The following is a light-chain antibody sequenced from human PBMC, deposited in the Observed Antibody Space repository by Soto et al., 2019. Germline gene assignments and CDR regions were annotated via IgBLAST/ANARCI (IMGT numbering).Light chain of an antibody. CDR2: DAS. CDR3: QQYKSYSPLT. CDR1: QSISSW. V-gene: IGKV1-5*01. Sequence: DIQMTQSPSTLSASVGDRVTITCRASQSISSWLAWYQQKPGKAPKLLIYDASSLESGVPSRFSGSGSGTEFTLTISSLQLDDFATYYCQQYKSYSPLTFGGGTKVEIK. J-gene: IGKJ4*01.